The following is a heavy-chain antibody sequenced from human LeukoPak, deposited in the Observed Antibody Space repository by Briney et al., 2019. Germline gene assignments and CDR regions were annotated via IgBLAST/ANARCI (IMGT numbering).Heavy chain of an antibody. CDR3: ARKSLATRAMDF. CDR2: VSHGDGST. D-gene: IGHD6-6*01. J-gene: IGHJ4*02. CDR1: GFTFSSYA. V-gene: IGHV3-23*01. Sequence: GGSLRLSCAASGFTFSSYAMNWVRQVPGKGLEWVSAVSHGDGSTFYADSVKGRFIISRDNSKNTLYLQMNSLSAEDTAIYYCARKSLATRAMDFWDQGTLVTVSS.